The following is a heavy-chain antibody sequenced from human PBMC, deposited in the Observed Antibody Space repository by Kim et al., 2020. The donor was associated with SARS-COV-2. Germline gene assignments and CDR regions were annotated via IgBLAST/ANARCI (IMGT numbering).Heavy chain of an antibody. Sequence: SVKVSCKASGGTFSSYAISWVRQAPGQGLEWMGGIIPIFGTANYAQKFQGRVTITADESTSTAYMELSSLRSEDTAVYYCARYTEWDSSSWYGTEYYYYGMDVWGQGTTVTVSS. D-gene: IGHD6-13*01. CDR3: ARYTEWDSSSWYGTEYYYYGMDV. V-gene: IGHV1-69*13. CDR2: IIPIFGTA. J-gene: IGHJ6*02. CDR1: GGTFSSYA.